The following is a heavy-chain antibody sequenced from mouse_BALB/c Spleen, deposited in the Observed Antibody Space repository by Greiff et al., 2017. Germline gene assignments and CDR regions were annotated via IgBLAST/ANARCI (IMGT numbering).Heavy chain of an antibody. Sequence: EVKLMESGGGLVQPGGSLKLSCAASGFAFSRYWMSWVRQAPGKGLEWIGEINPDSSTTNYTQSLKDKFIISRDNAKNTLYLQMSKVRSEDTALYYCARHDYAMDYWGQGTSGTVSS. V-gene: IGHV4-1*02. CDR3: ARHDYAMDY. CDR1: GFAFSRYW. J-gene: IGHJ4*01. CDR2: INPDSSTT.